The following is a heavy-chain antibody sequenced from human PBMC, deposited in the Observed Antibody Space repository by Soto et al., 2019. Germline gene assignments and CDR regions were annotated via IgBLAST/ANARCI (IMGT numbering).Heavy chain of an antibody. CDR2: IIPIFGTA. Sequence: SVKVSCKASGYTFTGYYMHWVRQAPGQGLEWMGGIIPIFGTANYAQKFQGRVTITADESTSTAYMELSSLRSEDTAVYYCANTYDSRGNWFDPWGQGTLVIVSS. D-gene: IGHD3-22*01. CDR3: ANTYDSRGNWFDP. CDR1: GYTFTGYY. J-gene: IGHJ5*02. V-gene: IGHV1-69*13.